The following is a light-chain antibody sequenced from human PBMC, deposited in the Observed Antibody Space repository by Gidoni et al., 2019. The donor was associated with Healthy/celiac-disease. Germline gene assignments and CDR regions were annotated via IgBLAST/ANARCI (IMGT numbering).Light chain of an antibody. V-gene: IGKV1-12*01. J-gene: IGKJ5*01. CDR3: QQANSFPIT. Sequence: IQMTQSPSYVSASVGDRVTITCRASQGISNWLAWYQQKPWKAPKLLIYAASSLQRGFPLRFSGSGSGTDFTLTISSLQPEDFANYYCQQANSFPITFXXXTRLEMK. CDR2: AAS. CDR1: QGISNW.